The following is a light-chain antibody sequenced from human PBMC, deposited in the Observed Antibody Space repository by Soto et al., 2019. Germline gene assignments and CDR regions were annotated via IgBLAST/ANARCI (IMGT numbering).Light chain of an antibody. CDR1: SSDVGGYNY. J-gene: IGLJ2*01. Sequence: QSALTQPRSVSGSAGQSVTISCNGTSSDVGGYNYVPWYQQHPGKVPKVLIYDVNKRPSGVPDRFSGSKSGNTASLTISGLQADDEADYYCCSYAGRTVIFGGGTKLTVL. V-gene: IGLV2-11*01. CDR2: DVN. CDR3: CSYAGRTVI.